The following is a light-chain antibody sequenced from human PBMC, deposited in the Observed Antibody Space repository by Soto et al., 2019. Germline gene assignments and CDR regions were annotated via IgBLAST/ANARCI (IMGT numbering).Light chain of an antibody. CDR2: GAS. V-gene: IGKV3-20*01. CDR3: QQYGRPWT. Sequence: ETVLTQSPGTLSLSPGERATLSCRASQSVWSSLLAWYQHKPGQTPRLLIYGASSRATGIADRFSGSGSGTDFTLTISRLEPEDFAVYYCQQYGRPWTFGQGTKVEIK. CDR1: QSVWSSL. J-gene: IGKJ1*01.